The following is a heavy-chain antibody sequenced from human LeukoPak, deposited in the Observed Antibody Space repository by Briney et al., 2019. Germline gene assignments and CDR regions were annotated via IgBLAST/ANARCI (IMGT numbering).Heavy chain of an antibody. J-gene: IGHJ4*02. CDR1: GYTFTSYG. V-gene: IGHV1-18*01. CDR2: ISAYNGNT. Sequence: ASVKVSCKASGYTFTSYGISWVRQAPGQGLEWMGWISAYNGNTNYAQKLQGRVTMTTDTSTSTAYMELRSLRSDDTAVYYCARDRRGSTVVTLDYWGQGTLVTVSS. CDR3: ARDRRGSTVVTLDY. D-gene: IGHD4-23*01.